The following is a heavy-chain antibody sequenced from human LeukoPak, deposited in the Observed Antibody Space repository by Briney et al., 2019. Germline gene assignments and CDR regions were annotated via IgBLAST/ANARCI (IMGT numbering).Heavy chain of an antibody. CDR3: ARNTSGFKLGDAFDI. Sequence: PGGSLRLSCAASGFTFSSYAMTWVRQAPGKGLEWISAISGSAYSTSYADSVKGRFTISRDNSKNTLYLQMNSLRAEDTAIYYCARNTSGFKLGDAFDIWGQGTMVTVSP. V-gene: IGHV3-23*01. CDR1: GFTFSSYA. J-gene: IGHJ3*02. CDR2: ISGSAYST. D-gene: IGHD3-22*01.